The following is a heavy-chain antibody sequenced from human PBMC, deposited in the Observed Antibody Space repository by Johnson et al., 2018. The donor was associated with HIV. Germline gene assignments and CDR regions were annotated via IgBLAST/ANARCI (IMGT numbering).Heavy chain of an antibody. D-gene: IGHD6-6*01. CDR1: GFTVSSNY. CDR2: IYSAPYT. J-gene: IGHJ3*02. Sequence: VQLVESGGGLEQPGGSLRLSCAASGFTVSSNYMSWVRQAPGKGLEWVSVIYSAPYTCPDSVKGRFTISRDNSKNTLYLQMNSLRAEDTAVYYCASHVGSSVGSAFDIWGQGTMVTVSS. CDR3: ASHVGSSVGSAFDI. V-gene: IGHV3-66*02.